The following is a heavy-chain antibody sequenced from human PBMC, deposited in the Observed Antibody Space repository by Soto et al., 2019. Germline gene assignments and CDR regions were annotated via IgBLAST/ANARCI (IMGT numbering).Heavy chain of an antibody. CDR2: ISYTGGT. V-gene: IGHV4-59*01. J-gene: IGHJ5*02. D-gene: IGHD2-8*01. CDR1: GGSMSSSF. CDR3: ERDPSLIISRTMFDL. Sequence: SETLSLTCTVSGGSMSSSFWNWIRQPPGKGLEWLGYISYTGGTNYNPSLMSRAIISQDVSSNQFSLKLTSVSAADTAVYYCERDPSLIISRTMFDLWGQGILVTVS.